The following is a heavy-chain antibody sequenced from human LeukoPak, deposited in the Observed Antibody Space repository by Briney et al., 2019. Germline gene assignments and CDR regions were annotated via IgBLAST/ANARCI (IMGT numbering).Heavy chain of an antibody. D-gene: IGHD2-2*01. J-gene: IGHJ4*02. Sequence: GGSLRLSCAASGFTFSSYSMNWVRQAPGKGLEWISYIGISSGNTKYADSVKGRFTISGDEAKNSVYLQMNSLRVEDTAVYYCARDTKYAFDNWGQGTLVTVSS. CDR3: ARDTKYAFDN. CDR1: GFTFSSYS. CDR2: IGISSGNT. V-gene: IGHV3-48*01.